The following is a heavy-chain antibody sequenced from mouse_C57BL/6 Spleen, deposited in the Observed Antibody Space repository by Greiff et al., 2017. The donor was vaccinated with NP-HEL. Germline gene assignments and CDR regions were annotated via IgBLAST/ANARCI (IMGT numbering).Heavy chain of an antibody. CDR2: IDPSDSYT. V-gene: IGHV1-69*01. CDR3: ARRDYDDGWFAY. Sequence: QVQLKQPGAELVMPGASVKLSCKASGYTFTSYWMHWVKQRPGQGLEWIGEIDPSDSYTNYNQKFKGKSTLTVDKSSSTAYMQLSSLTSEDPAVYYCARRDYDDGWFAYWGQGTLVTVSA. D-gene: IGHD2-4*01. CDR1: GYTFTSYW. J-gene: IGHJ3*01.